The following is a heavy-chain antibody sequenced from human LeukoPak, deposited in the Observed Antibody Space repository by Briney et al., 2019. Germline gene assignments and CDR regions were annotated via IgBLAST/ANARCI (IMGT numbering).Heavy chain of an antibody. CDR1: GFIFSGSA. J-gene: IGHJ5*02. D-gene: IGHD1-26*01. Sequence: PGGSLRLSCAASGFIFSGSAIHCGRQSYGKGLEWVGQIDKKDKGYATATAYAASVKGRFTISRDDSINTAYLQMKSLKTEDTALYYCTRDSGTYNWFDPWGQGTLVTVSS. V-gene: IGHV3-73*01. CDR3: TRDSGTYNWFDP. CDR2: IDKKDKGYATAT.